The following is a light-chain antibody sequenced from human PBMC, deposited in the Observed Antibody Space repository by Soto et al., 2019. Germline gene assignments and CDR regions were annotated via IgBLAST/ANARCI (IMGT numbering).Light chain of an antibody. Sequence: ESVLTQSQGTLSLSPGERVTLSCRASQTFGSTYLAWYQQRPGQSPRLLIYGASRRASGIPDRFRGSGSGTDFTLTSSRFEPEDFAVYYCHQFGTSPLYTFGHGTQLEIK. CDR2: GAS. CDR1: QTFGSTY. CDR3: HQFGTSPLYT. J-gene: IGKJ2*01. V-gene: IGKV3-20*01.